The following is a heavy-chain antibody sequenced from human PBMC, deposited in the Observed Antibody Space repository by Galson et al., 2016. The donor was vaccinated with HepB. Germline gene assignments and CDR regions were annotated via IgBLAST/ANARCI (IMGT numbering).Heavy chain of an antibody. J-gene: IGHJ6*02. V-gene: IGHV1-2*02. D-gene: IGHD4-17*01. CDR2: IKPHSGGT. CDR3: AREFNRHTVTTFYYHGMDV. Sequence: SVKVSCKASGYSFTGYFIHWVRQAPGQGLEWMGLIKPHSGGTKYAQKFQGRVTLTRDTSTSTVYMELTSLRSDDTAGYFCAREFNRHTVTTFYYHGMDVWGRGTTVTVSS. CDR1: GYSFTGYF.